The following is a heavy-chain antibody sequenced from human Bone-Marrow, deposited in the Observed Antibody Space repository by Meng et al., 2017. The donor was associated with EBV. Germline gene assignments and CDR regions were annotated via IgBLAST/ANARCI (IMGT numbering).Heavy chain of an antibody. J-gene: IGHJ4*02. Sequence: QVKLWASGPGLAGASGTLSLTCAVSGGFITSGDWGSWVRQSPGKGLEWIGEIHHSGGTSYNPSLKSRVTISLDMSKDQFSLRLSSVTAADTAVYYCARAGYHRPASEYWGQGTLVTVSS. CDR2: IHHSGGT. D-gene: IGHD2-15*01. CDR3: ARAGYHRPASEY. V-gene: IGHV4-4*02. CDR1: GGFITSGDW.